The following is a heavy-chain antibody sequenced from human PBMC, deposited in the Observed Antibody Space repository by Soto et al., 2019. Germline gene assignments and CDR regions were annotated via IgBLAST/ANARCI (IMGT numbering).Heavy chain of an antibody. Sequence: VASVKVSCKASGFTFTSSAMQWVRQARGQRLEWIGWIVVGSGNTNYAQKFQERVTITRDMSTSTAYMELSSLRSEDTAVYYCARGGNGDYGLGGFDYWGQGTLVTVSS. CDR1: GFTFTSSA. V-gene: IGHV1-58*02. CDR2: IVVGSGNT. CDR3: ARGGNGDYGLGGFDY. D-gene: IGHD4-17*01. J-gene: IGHJ4*02.